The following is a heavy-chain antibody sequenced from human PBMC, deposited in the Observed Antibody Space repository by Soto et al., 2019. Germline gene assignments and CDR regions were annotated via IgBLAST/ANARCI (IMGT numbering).Heavy chain of an antibody. CDR3: ARGQRFSDWFDP. CDR1: GGAINSYY. J-gene: IGHJ5*02. CDR2: IYSSGST. V-gene: IGHV4-4*07. D-gene: IGHD3-3*01. Sequence: SETLSLTCTISGGAINSYYWTWIRQPAGKGLEWIGRIYSSGSTKYNPSLQSRVTMSLDTSKNQFSLRLTSVTAADTAVYYCARGQRFSDWFDPWGQGTLVTVSS.